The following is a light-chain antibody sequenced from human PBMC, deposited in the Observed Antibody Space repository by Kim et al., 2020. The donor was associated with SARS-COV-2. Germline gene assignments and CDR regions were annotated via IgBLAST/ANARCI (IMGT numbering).Light chain of an antibody. V-gene: IGKV3D-20*01. CDR3: QQYGNLPLT. Sequence: SPGERATLSCGASQTISSNYLAWYQQRPGLAPSLLIYGASNRATGVPERFSGSGSGTDFTLSISRLEPEEFSVYYCQQYGNLPLTFGGGTKVDIK. CDR2: GAS. J-gene: IGKJ4*01. CDR1: QTISSNY.